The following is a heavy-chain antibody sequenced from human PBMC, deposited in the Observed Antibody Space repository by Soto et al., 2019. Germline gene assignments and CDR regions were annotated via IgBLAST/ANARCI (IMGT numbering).Heavy chain of an antibody. CDR1: GYTFINYY. J-gene: IGHJ6*02. V-gene: IGHV1-46*01. CDR3: AREKALTSILTHYYSDMDV. Sequence: ASVKVSCKSSGYTFINYYVHWVRQAPGQGLEWMGMINPSGGRTTYPQKFQGRVTMTRDTSTSTVYVELSSLRSDDTAVFYCAREKALTSILTHYYSDMDVWGQATTVTVSS. CDR2: INPSGGRT.